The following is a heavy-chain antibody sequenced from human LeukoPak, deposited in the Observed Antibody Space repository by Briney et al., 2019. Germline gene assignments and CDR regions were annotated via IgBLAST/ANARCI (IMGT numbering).Heavy chain of an antibody. J-gene: IGHJ5*01. V-gene: IGHV3-23*01. Sequence: GGSLRLSCAASGFTFSSYAMSWVRQAPGKGLEWVSSLSDNGGSPYYADSAKGRFTISRDNSKNTLYLHMNSLRVEDTAVYYCAKDPETYSSRWFDSWGQGTLVTVSS. CDR3: AKDPETYSSRWFDS. CDR1: GFTFSSYA. CDR2: LSDNGGSP. D-gene: IGHD2-21*01.